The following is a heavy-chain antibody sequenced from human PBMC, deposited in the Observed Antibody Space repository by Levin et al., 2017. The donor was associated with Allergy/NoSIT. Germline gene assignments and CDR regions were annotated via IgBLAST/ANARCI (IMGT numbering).Heavy chain of an antibody. D-gene: IGHD4-17*01. J-gene: IGHJ4*02. Sequence: SETLSLTCTVSGGSISSSSYYWGWIRQPPGKGLEWIGSIYYSGSTYYNPSLKSRVTISVDTSKNQFSLKLSSVTAADTAVYYCARRPLFYGDYVGGDYWGQGTLVTVSS. CDR1: GGSISSSSYY. CDR3: ARRPLFYGDYVGGDY. V-gene: IGHV4-39*01. CDR2: IYYSGST.